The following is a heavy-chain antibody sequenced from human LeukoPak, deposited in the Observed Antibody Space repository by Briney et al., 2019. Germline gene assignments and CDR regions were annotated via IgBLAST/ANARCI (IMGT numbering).Heavy chain of an antibody. J-gene: IGHJ4*02. CDR2: IKSKTDGGTT. Sequence: GGSLRLSCAASGFTFSNAWMSWVRQAPGKGLEWVGRIKSKTDGGTTDYAAPVKGGFTISRDDSKNTLYLQMNSLKTEDTAVYYCTTALGIAVAGTDYWGQGTLVTVSS. CDR1: GFTFSNAW. D-gene: IGHD6-19*01. V-gene: IGHV3-15*01. CDR3: TTALGIAVAGTDY.